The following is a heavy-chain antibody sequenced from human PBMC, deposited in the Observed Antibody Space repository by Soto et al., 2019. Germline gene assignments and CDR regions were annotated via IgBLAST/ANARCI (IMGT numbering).Heavy chain of an antibody. CDR3: ARDLAAACPFDC. D-gene: IGHD6-13*01. CDR1: GYTFTNYA. J-gene: IGHJ4*02. V-gene: IGHV1-18*01. CDR2: ISAYNGNT. Sequence: QFQLVQSGAEVKKPGASVKVSCKASGYTFTNYAFSWVRQAPGQGLEWMGWISAYNGNTNYPQKLQGRVTMTTDTSTSTAYMELRSLRSDDPAVYYCARDLAAACPFDCWGQGTLVTVSS.